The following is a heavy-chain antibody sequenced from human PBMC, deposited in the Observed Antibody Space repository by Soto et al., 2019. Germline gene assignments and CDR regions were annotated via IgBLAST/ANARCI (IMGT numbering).Heavy chain of an antibody. CDR2: FDPEDGET. V-gene: IGHV1-24*01. Sequence: ASVKVSCKVSGYTLTELSMHWVRQAPGKGLEWMGGFDPEDGETIYAQKFQGRVTMTEDTSTDTAYMELSSLRSEDTAVYYCATGKGWKYSSSSRAFAIWGQGTMVTVSS. CDR3: ATGKGWKYSSSSRAFAI. D-gene: IGHD6-6*01. J-gene: IGHJ3*02. CDR1: GYTLTELS.